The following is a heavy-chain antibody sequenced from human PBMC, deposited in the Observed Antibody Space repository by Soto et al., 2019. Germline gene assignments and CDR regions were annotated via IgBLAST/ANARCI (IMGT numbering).Heavy chain of an antibody. CDR3: ARGMVYGIQKETRACYFDY. J-gene: IGHJ4*02. CDR2: INSDGSST. V-gene: IGHV3-74*01. D-gene: IGHD2-8*01. CDR1: GFTFSSYW. Sequence: EVQLVESGGGLVQPGGSLRLSCAASGFTFSSYWMHWVRQAPGKGLVWVSRINSDGSSTCYADSVKGRFTISRDNAKNTLYLQMNGLRAEDKAVYYCARGMVYGIQKETRACYFDYWGQGTLVTGSS.